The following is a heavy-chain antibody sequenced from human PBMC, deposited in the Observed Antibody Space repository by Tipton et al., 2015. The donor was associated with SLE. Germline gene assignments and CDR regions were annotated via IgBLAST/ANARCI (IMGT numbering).Heavy chain of an antibody. Sequence: SLRLSCAASGFTFSSYAMSWVRQAPGKGLKCVSTISGSGGSTYYADSVKGRFTISRDNSKNTLYLQMNSLRAEDTAVYYCARDFARGSGYVYWGHGILVTVSS. V-gene: IGHV3-23*01. CDR1: GFTFSSYA. CDR3: ARDFARGSGYVY. J-gene: IGHJ4*01. D-gene: IGHD3-9*01. CDR2: ISGSGGST.